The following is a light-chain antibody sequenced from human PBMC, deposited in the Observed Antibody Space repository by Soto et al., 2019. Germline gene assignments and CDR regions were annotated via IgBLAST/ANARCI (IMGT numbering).Light chain of an antibody. J-gene: IGKJ3*01. CDR1: QDISVD. CDR3: LQDYIYPLT. CDR2: TPS. Sequence: AIPMTQSPSSLSASVGDRVTITCRASQDISVDLGWYQQRPGKAPKLLIYTPSGLQSGVPSRFSGSGSGTDFTLTISSLQPEDFATYYCLQDYIYPLTFGPGTKVDVK. V-gene: IGKV1-6*01.